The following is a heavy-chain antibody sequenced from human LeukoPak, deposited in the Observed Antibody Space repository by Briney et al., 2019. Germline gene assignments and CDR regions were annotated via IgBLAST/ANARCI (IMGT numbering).Heavy chain of an antibody. D-gene: IGHD5-24*01. CDR1: GYSISSGYY. V-gene: IGHV4-38-2*01. J-gene: IGHJ3*02. Sequence: SETLSLTCAVSGYSISSGYYWGWIRQPPGKGLEWIGSIYHSGSTYYNPSLKSRVTISEDTSKNQFSLKLSSVTAADTAVYYCARPKMATNDAFDIWGQGTMVTVSS. CDR3: ARPKMATNDAFDI. CDR2: IYHSGST.